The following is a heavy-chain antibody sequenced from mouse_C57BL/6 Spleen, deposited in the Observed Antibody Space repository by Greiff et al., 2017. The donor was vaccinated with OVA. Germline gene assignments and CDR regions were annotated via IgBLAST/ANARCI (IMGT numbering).Heavy chain of an antibody. CDR2: ISSGSGTI. CDR1: GFTFSDYG. J-gene: IGHJ2*01. Sequence: EVKLMESGGGLVKPGGSLKLSCAASGFTFSDYGMHWVRQAPEKGLEWVAYISSGSGTISYADTVKGRFTISRDNDKNTLFLQMTSLRSADTAMYYCARKPGLGYYFDYWGQGTTLTVSS. D-gene: IGHD3-1*01. CDR3: ARKPGLGYYFDY. V-gene: IGHV5-17*01.